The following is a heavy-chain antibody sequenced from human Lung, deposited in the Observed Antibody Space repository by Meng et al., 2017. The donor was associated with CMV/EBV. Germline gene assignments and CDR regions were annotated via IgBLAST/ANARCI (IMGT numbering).Heavy chain of an antibody. CDR1: GFTPRPDD. J-gene: IGHJ4*02. V-gene: IGHV3-30-3*01. D-gene: IGHD6-13*01. CDR2: VSTDGSNK. Sequence: LSVAASGFTPRPDDVHWVRQAPGKGLEWVALVSTDGSNKYYADSVKGRFTVSRDTSKNTLYLQMNRLRPEDTAVYFCARGYLAAPRRWGQGTLVTVSS. CDR3: ARGYLAAPRR.